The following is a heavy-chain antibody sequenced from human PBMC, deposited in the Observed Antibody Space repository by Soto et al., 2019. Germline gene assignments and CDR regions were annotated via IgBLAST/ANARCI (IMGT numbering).Heavy chain of an antibody. V-gene: IGHV1-69*12. D-gene: IGHD3-10*01. J-gene: IGHJ6*02. CDR2: IVPKFGTT. CDR3: ARGRRDRFGRHYFGLDV. CDR1: GGTFTSYI. Sequence: QVRLVQSGAEVKKPGSSVKVSCKGSGGTFTSYIITWVRHAPGQGLEWVGGIVPKFGTTNYAQKFQGRVTLTADESSIIVYWELSNLRSEDTGVYYCARGRRDRFGRHYFGLDVWGQGTTVTVS.